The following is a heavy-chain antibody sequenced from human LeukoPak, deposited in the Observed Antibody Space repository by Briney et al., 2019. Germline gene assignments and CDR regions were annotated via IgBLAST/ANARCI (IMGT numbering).Heavy chain of an antibody. Sequence: GGSLRLSCAASGFTFNSFAMNWVRQAPGKGLEWVSSISGSDGSSHYADFVKGRFTISRDNSKNTLHLQMNSLRGEDTAVYYCAKSLGVGGYTRYKGFDQWGQGTLVTVSS. D-gene: IGHD3-16*02. V-gene: IGHV3-23*01. CDR2: ISGSDGSS. CDR3: AKSLGVGGYTRYKGFDQ. CDR1: GFTFNSFA. J-gene: IGHJ4*02.